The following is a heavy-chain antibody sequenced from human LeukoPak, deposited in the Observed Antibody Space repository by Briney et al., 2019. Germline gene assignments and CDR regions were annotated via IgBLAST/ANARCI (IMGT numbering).Heavy chain of an antibody. CDR2: IIPIFGTE. V-gene: IGHV1-69*01. J-gene: IGHJ4*02. Sequence: GASVKVSCKASGGTFSSYAISWVRQAPGQGLEWMGGIIPIFGTENYAQKFQGRVTITADESTSIAYMELSSLRSEDTAVYYCARANTYYCSSTSCLVNYFDYWGQGTLVTVSS. CDR3: ARANTYYCSSTSCLVNYFDY. CDR1: GGTFSSYA. D-gene: IGHD2-2*01.